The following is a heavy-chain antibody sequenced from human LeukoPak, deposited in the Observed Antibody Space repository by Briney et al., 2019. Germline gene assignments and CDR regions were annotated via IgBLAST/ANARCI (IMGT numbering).Heavy chain of an antibody. CDR2: IYYSGST. J-gene: IGHJ4*02. CDR3: ARTTPADY. Sequence: MPSETLSLTCTVSGGSISSSSYYWGWIRQPPGKGLEWIGSIYYSGSTYYNPSLKSRVTISVDTSKNQFSLKLSSVTAADTAVYYCARTTPADYWGQGTLVTVSS. D-gene: IGHD2-15*01. CDR1: GGSISSSSYY. V-gene: IGHV4-39*01.